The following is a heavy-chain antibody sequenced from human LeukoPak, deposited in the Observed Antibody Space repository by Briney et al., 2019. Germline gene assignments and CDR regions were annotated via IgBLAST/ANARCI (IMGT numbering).Heavy chain of an antibody. J-gene: IGHJ3*01. CDR2: IKQDGSEN. D-gene: IGHD3-9*01. Sequence: GGSLRLSCVASGFTFSSYWMSWVRQAPGKGLEWVANIKQDGSENYFVDAVKGRFTISRDNARNSLYPQMNSLRVEDTAVYYCARRRYGEAFDVWGQGTMVTVSS. CDR3: ARRRYGEAFDV. V-gene: IGHV3-7*01. CDR1: GFTFSSYW.